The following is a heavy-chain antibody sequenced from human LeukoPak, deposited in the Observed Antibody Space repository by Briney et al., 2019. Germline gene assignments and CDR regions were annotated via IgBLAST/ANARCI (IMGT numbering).Heavy chain of an antibody. CDR1: GGPFSGYY. Sequence: SETLSLTCAVYGGPFSGYYWSWIRQPPGKGLEWIGEINHSGSTNYNPSLKSRVTISVDTSKNQFSLKLSSATAADTAVYYCARGYYGSGSYRDWGQGTLVTVSS. D-gene: IGHD3-10*01. J-gene: IGHJ4*02. V-gene: IGHV4-34*01. CDR2: INHSGST. CDR3: ARGYYGSGSYRD.